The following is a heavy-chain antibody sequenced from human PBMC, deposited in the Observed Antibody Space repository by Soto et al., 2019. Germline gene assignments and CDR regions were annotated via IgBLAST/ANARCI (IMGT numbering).Heavy chain of an antibody. V-gene: IGHV3-11*01. J-gene: IGHJ4*02. CDR1: GCTSIDYC. CDR2: ISTSSNTI. Sequence: GGPLRVCYGAAGCTSIDYCMSWFRQAPGKGLEWVSYISTSSNTIYYADSVKGRFTISRDNAENSLYLQMNSLRAVDTAIYYCARRSYFDYWGQGTLVTVSS. D-gene: IGHD3-10*01. CDR3: ARRSYFDY.